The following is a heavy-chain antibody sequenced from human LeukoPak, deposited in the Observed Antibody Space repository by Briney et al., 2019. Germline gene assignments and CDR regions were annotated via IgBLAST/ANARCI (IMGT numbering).Heavy chain of an antibody. CDR1: GFTFRSYS. CDR3: AKDRVVITGFFDY. J-gene: IGHJ4*02. Sequence: GGSLRLSCAASGFTFRSYSMNWVRQAPGKGLEWVSSISSSSSYIYYADSVKGRFTISRDNSKNTLYLQMNNLRAEDTAVYYCAKDRVVITGFFDYWGQGTLVTVSS. CDR2: ISSSSSYI. D-gene: IGHD3-22*01. V-gene: IGHV3-21*01.